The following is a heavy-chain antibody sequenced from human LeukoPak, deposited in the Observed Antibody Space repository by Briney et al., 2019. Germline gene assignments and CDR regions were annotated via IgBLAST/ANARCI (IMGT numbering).Heavy chain of an antibody. CDR1: GFTFSSYA. Sequence: GESLRLSCAASGFTFSSYAMSWVRQAPGKGLEWVSAISGSGGSTYYADSVKGRFTISRDNSKNTLYLQMNSLRADDTAVYYCARWRVELRVEDYWGQGTLVTVSS. CDR3: ARWRVELRVEDY. D-gene: IGHD1-7*01. CDR2: ISGSGGST. V-gene: IGHV3-23*01. J-gene: IGHJ4*02.